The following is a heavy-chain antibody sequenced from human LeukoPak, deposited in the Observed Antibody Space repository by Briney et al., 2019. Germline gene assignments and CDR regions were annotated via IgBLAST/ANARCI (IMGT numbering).Heavy chain of an antibody. Sequence: ASVKVSCKASGYTFTGYYMHWLRQAPGQGLEWMGWINPNSGGTNYAQKFQGRVTMTRDTSISTAYMELSRLRSDDTAVYYCARDFRNWSRFFTWGQGTLVTVSS. CDR2: INPNSGGT. CDR1: GYTFTGYY. V-gene: IGHV1-2*02. J-gene: IGHJ4*02. D-gene: IGHD1-1*01. CDR3: ARDFRNWSRFFT.